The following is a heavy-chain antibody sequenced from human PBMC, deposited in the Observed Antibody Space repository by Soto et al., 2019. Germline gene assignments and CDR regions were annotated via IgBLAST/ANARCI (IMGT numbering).Heavy chain of an antibody. D-gene: IGHD1-20*01. CDR2: IFQSGDT. Sequence: QVQLQESGPGLVKPSQTLSLACTVSGGSIGTSDYYWSWLRQQPGKGLESMGYIFQSGDTYYHPSHTGRLALSVDTSKNQFSLRLTSVTVANTALYFSARHPRITPGWHFDLWGRGTLVTVSS. V-gene: IGHV4-31*02. CDR1: GGSIGTSDYY. CDR3: ARHPRITPGWHFDL. J-gene: IGHJ2*01.